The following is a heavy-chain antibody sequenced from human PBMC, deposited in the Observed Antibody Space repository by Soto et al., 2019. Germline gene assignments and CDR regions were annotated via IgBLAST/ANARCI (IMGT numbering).Heavy chain of an antibody. J-gene: IGHJ4*02. Sequence: GGSLRLSCAASGFTFSSYAMSWIRQAPGKGLEWVSAISGSGGSTYYADSVKGRFIISRDDSKNTLFLQMNSLRAEDTAVYYCATAKLLLPWLFDYWGQGTLVTSPQ. CDR1: GFTFSSYA. D-gene: IGHD2-15*01. CDR2: ISGSGGST. V-gene: IGHV3-23*01. CDR3: ATAKLLLPWLFDY.